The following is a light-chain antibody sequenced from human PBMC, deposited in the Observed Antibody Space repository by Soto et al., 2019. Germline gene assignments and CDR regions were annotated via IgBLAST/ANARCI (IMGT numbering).Light chain of an antibody. V-gene: IGLV1-40*01. CDR2: GNN. CDR1: SSNIGTGYD. Sequence: QSVLTQPPSVSGAPGQRVTISCTGSSSNIGTGYDVHWYQQLPGTAPKLLIYGNNNRPSGVPDRFSDSKSGTSASLAFTGLQAEDEADYYCQSYDSSLSGWVFGGGTKLTVL. CDR3: QSYDSSLSGWV. J-gene: IGLJ3*02.